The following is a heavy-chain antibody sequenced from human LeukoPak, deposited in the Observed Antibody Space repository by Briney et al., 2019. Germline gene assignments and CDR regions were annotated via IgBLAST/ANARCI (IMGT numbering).Heavy chain of an antibody. CDR3: ARRLTGVDY. D-gene: IGHD7-27*01. V-gene: IGHV1-2*02. CDR1: GYTFTAYY. CDR2: INPNSGGT. Sequence: GASVKVSCKASGYTFTAYYINWVRQAPGQGLEWTGWINPNSGGTNYAQKFQGRVTMTRDTSISTAYMELNRLTSDDTAVYYCARRLTGVDYWGQGTLVTVSS. J-gene: IGHJ4*02.